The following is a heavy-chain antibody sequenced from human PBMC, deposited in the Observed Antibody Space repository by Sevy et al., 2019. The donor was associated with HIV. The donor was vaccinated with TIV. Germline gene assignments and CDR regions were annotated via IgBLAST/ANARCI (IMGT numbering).Heavy chain of an antibody. CDR3: AREIWKFDL. V-gene: IGHV1-2*02. Sequence: ASVKVSCKASGYSFITYSLHWVRQAPGQGLEWMAWINPKNGAAIYAQTFQGRVTVTRDTSINTVYMEMSSLTSDDTAVYYCAREIWKFDLWGQGTLVTVSS. CDR1: GYSFITYS. J-gene: IGHJ4*02. D-gene: IGHD1-1*01. CDR2: INPKNGAA.